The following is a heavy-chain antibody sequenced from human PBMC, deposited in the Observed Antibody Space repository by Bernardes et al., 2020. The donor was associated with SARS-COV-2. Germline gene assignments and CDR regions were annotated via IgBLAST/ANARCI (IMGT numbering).Heavy chain of an antibody. V-gene: IGHV3-13*01. Sequence: GGSLRLSCAASGFTFSSYDMHWVRRATGKGLEWVSAIGTAGDTYYPGSVKGRFTISRENAKNSLYLQMNSLRAGDTAVYYCARGSAVATYGMDVWGQGTTVTVSS. D-gene: IGHD5-12*01. CDR2: IGTAGDT. CDR1: GFTFSSYD. CDR3: ARGSAVATYGMDV. J-gene: IGHJ6*02.